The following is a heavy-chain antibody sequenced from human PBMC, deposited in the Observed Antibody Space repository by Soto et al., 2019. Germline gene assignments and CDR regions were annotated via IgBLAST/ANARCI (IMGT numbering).Heavy chain of an antibody. V-gene: IGHV3-21*01. CDR1: GFTFSSYS. J-gene: IGHJ4*02. D-gene: IGHD2-21*02. CDR3: AIRSGVGVTEKTDY. CDR2: ISSSSSYI. Sequence: EVQLVESGGGLVKPGGSLRLSCAASGFTFSSYSMNWVRQAPGKGLEWVSSISSSSSYIYYADSVKGRFTISRDNAKNSLYLQMNSLRAEDTAVYYCAIRSGVGVTEKTDYWGQGTLVTVSS.